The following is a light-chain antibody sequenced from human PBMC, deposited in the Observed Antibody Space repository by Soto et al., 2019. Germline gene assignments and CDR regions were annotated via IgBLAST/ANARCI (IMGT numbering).Light chain of an antibody. J-gene: IGLJ2*01. CDR2: TNN. Sequence: QSVLTQPPSASGTPGQRVTISCSGSSSNIGSNTVNWYQQLPGTAPKLFIYTNNHRPSRVPDRFAGSKSGTSASLAISGLQSEDGADYYCAAWDDSLNGVVFGGGTKLTVL. V-gene: IGLV1-44*01. CDR3: AAWDDSLNGVV. CDR1: SSNIGSNT.